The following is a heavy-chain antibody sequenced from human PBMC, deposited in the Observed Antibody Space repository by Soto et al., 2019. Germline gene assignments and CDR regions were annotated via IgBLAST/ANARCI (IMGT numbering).Heavy chain of an antibody. CDR1: GGSISSYY. D-gene: IGHD3-22*01. V-gene: IGHV4-59*08. CDR3: ARTDSSGYYLNWFDP. Sequence: ETLSLTCTVSGGSISSYYWSWIRQPPGKGLEWIGYIYYSGSTNYNPSLKSRVTISVDTSKNQFSLKLSSVTAADTAVYYCARTDSSGYYLNWFDPWGQGTLVTVSS. CDR2: IYYSGST. J-gene: IGHJ5*02.